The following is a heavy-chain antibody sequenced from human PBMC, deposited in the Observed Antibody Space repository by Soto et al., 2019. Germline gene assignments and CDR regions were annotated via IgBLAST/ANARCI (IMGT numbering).Heavy chain of an antibody. D-gene: IGHD5-18*01. V-gene: IGHV6-1*01. CDR2: TYYTAKWNY. CDR3: ARGRNSALDY. J-gene: IGHJ4*02. CDR1: GDSVSSNNVA. Sequence: QVQLQQSGPGLVKPSQTLSLTCAISGDSVSSNNVAWNWVRQSPSRGLEWLGRTYYTAKWNYDYSGSVKSRIGVARGTSKDHFSLQVNFVTPEDTAVYYCARGRNSALDYWGQGTLVTVSS.